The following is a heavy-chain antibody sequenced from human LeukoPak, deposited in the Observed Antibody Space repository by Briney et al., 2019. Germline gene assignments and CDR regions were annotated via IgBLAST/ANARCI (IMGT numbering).Heavy chain of an antibody. CDR1: GFTFSSYS. CDR3: AKEEGSRVTYYYGSGSYGLRAPHDY. CDR2: ISSSSSYI. Sequence: GGSLRLSCAASGFTFSSYSMNWVRQAPGKGLEWVSSISSSSSYIYYADSVKGRFTISRDNSKNTLYLQMNSLRAEDTAVYYCAKEEGSRVTYYYGSGSYGLRAPHDYWGQGTLVTVSS. D-gene: IGHD3-10*01. V-gene: IGHV3-21*01. J-gene: IGHJ4*02.